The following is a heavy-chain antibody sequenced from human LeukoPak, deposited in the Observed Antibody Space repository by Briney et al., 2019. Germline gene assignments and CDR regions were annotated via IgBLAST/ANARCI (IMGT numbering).Heavy chain of an antibody. V-gene: IGHV3-53*01. Sequence: PGGSLRLSCAASGFTVSSNYMSWVRQAPEKGLEWVSVIQSGGSTYYTDSVKGRFTISRDNSKNTLYLQMNSLRAEDTAVYYCARREDYGDYEFWGQGTLITVSS. CDR1: GFTVSSNY. J-gene: IGHJ4*02. CDR3: ARREDYGDYEF. D-gene: IGHD4-17*01. CDR2: IQSGGST.